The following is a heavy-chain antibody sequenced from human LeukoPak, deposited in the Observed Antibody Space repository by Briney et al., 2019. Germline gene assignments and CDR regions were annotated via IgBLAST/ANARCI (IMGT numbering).Heavy chain of an antibody. D-gene: IGHD3-3*01. CDR2: ISGSGGST. J-gene: IGHJ5*02. V-gene: IGHV3-23*01. CDR3: AEVGGDYDFWSGVPKWFDP. Sequence: PGASLRLSCAASGFTFSSYAMSWVRQAPGKGLEWVSAISGSGGSTYYADSVKGRFTISRDNSKNTLYLQMNSLRAEDTAVYYCAEVGGDYDFWSGVPKWFDPWGQGTLVTVSS. CDR1: GFTFSSYA.